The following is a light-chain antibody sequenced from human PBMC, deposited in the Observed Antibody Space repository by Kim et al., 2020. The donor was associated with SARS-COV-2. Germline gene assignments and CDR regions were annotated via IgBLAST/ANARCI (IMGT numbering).Light chain of an antibody. CDR2: GAS. Sequence: ETVMTQSPPTLSVSPGEGATLSCRASQSVSTSLAWYQQKPGQPPRVLIYGASTRVTGIPARFSGSGSETEFTLTINNVQSEDFAIYYCQQYNNWPPYTFGQGTKLEI. J-gene: IGKJ2*01. V-gene: IGKV3-15*01. CDR3: QQYNNWPPYT. CDR1: QSVSTS.